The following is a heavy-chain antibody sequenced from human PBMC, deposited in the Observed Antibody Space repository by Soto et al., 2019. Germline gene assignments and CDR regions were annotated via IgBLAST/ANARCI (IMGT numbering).Heavy chain of an antibody. CDR2: IIPIFGTA. V-gene: IGHV1-69*13. J-gene: IGHJ4*02. CDR1: GGTFSSYA. Sequence: SVKVSCKASGGTFSSYAISWVRQAPGQGLEWMGGIIPIFGTANYAQKFQGRVTITADESTSTAYMELSSLRSEDTAVYYCARSPAPSYYYDSSGYYVPFDYWGQGTLVTVSS. D-gene: IGHD3-22*01. CDR3: ARSPAPSYYYDSSGYYVPFDY.